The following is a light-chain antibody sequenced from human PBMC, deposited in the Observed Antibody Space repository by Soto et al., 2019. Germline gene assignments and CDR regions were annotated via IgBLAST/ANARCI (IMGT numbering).Light chain of an antibody. CDR1: QSVLYSSNNKNH. J-gene: IGKJ2*01. CDR2: WAS. V-gene: IGKV4-1*01. Sequence: DIVMTQSPDSLAVSLGERDTINCKSSQSVLYSSNNKNHLAWYQQNAGQPPKLLVYWASTRESGVPDRFSGSGSGTDFTLTISSLQAEDVAVYYCQQYYSTPYTFGQGTKLEIK. CDR3: QQYYSTPYT.